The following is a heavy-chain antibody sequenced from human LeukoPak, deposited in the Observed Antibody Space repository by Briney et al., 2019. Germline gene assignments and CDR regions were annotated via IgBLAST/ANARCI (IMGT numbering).Heavy chain of an antibody. V-gene: IGHV1-58*01. D-gene: IGHD6-19*01. CDR1: GFTFTSSA. J-gene: IGHJ4*02. CDR2: IVVGSGNT. CDR3: ARDGIFGGWYVMTLDY. Sequence: ASVKVSCKASGFTFTSSAVQWVRQARGQRLEWIGWIVVGSGNTNYAQKFQERVTITRDMSTSTAYMELSSLRSEDTAVYYCARDGIFGGWYVMTLDYWGQGTLVTVSS.